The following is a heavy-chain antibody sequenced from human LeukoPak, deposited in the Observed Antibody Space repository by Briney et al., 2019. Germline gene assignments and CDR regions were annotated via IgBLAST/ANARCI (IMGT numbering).Heavy chain of an antibody. Sequence: GGSLRLSCAASGFTFGSYAVSWVRQAPGKGLEWVANIKQDGSEKYYVDSVKGRFTISRDNAKNSLYLQMNSLRAEDTAVYYCARDEGITMVRGAYTPPFDYWGQGTLVTVSS. J-gene: IGHJ4*02. V-gene: IGHV3-7*01. CDR3: ARDEGITMVRGAYTPPFDY. CDR1: GFTFGSYA. CDR2: IKQDGSEK. D-gene: IGHD3-10*01.